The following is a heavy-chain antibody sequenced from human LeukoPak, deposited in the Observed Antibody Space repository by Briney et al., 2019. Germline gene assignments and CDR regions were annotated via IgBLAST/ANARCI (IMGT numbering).Heavy chain of an antibody. CDR2: IDPSDSET. CDR3: ARQTSMGRSGDY. Sequence: GESLKISCKASGYSFTSYWIGWVRQMPGRGLEWMGIIDPSDSETRYTPSFQGQVTISADKSLSTAYLQWNSLKASDTAMYYCARQTSMGRSGDYWGQGTLVTVSS. V-gene: IGHV5-51*01. J-gene: IGHJ4*02. CDR1: GYSFTSYW. D-gene: IGHD7-27*01.